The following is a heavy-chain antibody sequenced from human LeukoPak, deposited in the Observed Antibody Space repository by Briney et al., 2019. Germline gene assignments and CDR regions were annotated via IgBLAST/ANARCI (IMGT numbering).Heavy chain of an antibody. D-gene: IGHD2-2*02. Sequence: SETLSLTCAVSGYSISSGYYWGWIRQPPGKGLEWIGSIYHSGSTYYNPSLKSRVTISVDTSKNQFSLKLSSVTAADTAVYYCARHEGYCSSTSCYRGNWFDYWGQGALVTVSS. CDR3: ARHEGYCSSTSCYRGNWFDY. J-gene: IGHJ5*01. CDR2: IYHSGST. V-gene: IGHV4-38-2*01. CDR1: GYSISSGYY.